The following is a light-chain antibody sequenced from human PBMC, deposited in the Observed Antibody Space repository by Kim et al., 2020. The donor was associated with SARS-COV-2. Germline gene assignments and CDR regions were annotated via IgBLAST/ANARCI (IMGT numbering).Light chain of an antibody. J-gene: IGKJ5*01. V-gene: IGKV3-11*01. CDR2: DAS. Sequence: PGERATLSCRATQSVGTFLAWYQQKPGQAPRLLISDASNRAAGIPARFSGAGSGTDFTLTISSLETEDSAVYYCQQRSNWPPRLTFGHGTRL. CDR3: QQRSNWPPRLT. CDR1: QSVGTF.